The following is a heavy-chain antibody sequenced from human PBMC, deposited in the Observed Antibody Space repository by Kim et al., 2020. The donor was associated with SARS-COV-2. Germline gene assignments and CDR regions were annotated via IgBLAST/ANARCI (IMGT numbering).Heavy chain of an antibody. J-gene: IGHJ6*02. V-gene: IGHV3-66*03. Sequence: GGSLRLSCAASGFTVSSNYMSWVRQAPGKGLEWVSVIYSCGSTYYADSVKGRFTISRDNSKNTLYLQMNSLRAEDTAVYYCARDVPEYYYDSSGYYYLFQVLHGMDVWGQGTTVTVSS. CDR2: IYSCGST. CDR1: GFTVSSNY. D-gene: IGHD3-22*01. CDR3: ARDVPEYYYDSSGYYYLFQVLHGMDV.